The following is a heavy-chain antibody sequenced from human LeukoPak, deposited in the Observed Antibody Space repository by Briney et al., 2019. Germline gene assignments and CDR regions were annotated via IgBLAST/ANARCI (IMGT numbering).Heavy chain of an antibody. Sequence: TLSLTCTVSGGSISSGGYYWSWIRQHPGKGLEWIGYIYYSGSTYYNPSLKSRVIISVDTSKNQFSLKLSSVTAADTAVYYCARDSKAVEGWFDPWGQGTLVTVSS. D-gene: IGHD4-23*01. J-gene: IGHJ5*02. V-gene: IGHV4-31*03. CDR2: IYYSGST. CDR1: GGSISSGGYY. CDR3: ARDSKAVEGWFDP.